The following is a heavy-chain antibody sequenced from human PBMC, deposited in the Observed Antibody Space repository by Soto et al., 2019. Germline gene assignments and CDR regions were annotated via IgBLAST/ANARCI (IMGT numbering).Heavy chain of an antibody. D-gene: IGHD6-25*01. Sequence: EVQLLESGGGLVQPGRSLRLSCAASGFTFSNYAMSWVRQAPGQGLDWVSAISGSGGTTYCADSVKGRFTISRDNSKNTLFLQTSSLRAEDAAVYYCAKFFVETGSNSGWPWSFLYWGQGTLVTVSS. CDR1: GFTFSNYA. J-gene: IGHJ4*02. V-gene: IGHV3-23*01. CDR2: ISGSGGTT. CDR3: AKFFVETGSNSGWPWSFLY.